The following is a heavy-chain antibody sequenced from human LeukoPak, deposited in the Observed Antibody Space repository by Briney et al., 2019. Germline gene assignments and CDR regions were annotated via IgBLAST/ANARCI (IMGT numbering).Heavy chain of an antibody. V-gene: IGHV4-31*03. CDR1: GGSISSGGYY. CDR2: IYYSGST. J-gene: IGHJ5*02. Sequence: PSQTLSLTCTVSGGSISSGGYYWSWIRQHPGKGLEWIGYIYYSGSTYYNPSLKSRVTISVDTSKNQFSLKLSSVTAADTAVYYCARGGLYCSSTSCYAWNYVNSYNWFDPWGQGTLVTVSS. D-gene: IGHD2-2*01. CDR3: ARGGLYCSSTSCYAWNYVNSYNWFDP.